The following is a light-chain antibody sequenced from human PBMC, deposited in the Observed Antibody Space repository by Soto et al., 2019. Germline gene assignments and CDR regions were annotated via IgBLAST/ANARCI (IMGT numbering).Light chain of an antibody. CDR3: QHCNNYPLT. CDR2: KAS. Sequence: DIQMTQSPSTLSASVGDRVTITCRARQSISNWLAWYQQKPGKAPKLLIYKASSLESGVPSRFSGSGSGTEFTLTISSLHPDDFAAYYCQHCNNYPLTFGPGTKVDIK. J-gene: IGKJ3*01. V-gene: IGKV1-5*03. CDR1: QSISNW.